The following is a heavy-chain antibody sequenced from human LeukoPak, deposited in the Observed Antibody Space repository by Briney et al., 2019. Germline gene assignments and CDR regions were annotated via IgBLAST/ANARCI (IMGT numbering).Heavy chain of an antibody. D-gene: IGHD5-18*01. CDR3: ARPIRGYSYGYDAFDI. V-gene: IGHV3-21*01. Sequence: RPGGSLRLSCAASGFTFSSYSMNWVRQAPGKGLEWVSSISSSSSYIYYADSVKGRFTISRDNAKNSLYLQMNSLRAEDTAVYYCARPIRGYSYGYDAFDIWGQGTMVTVSS. CDR1: GFTFSSYS. CDR2: ISSSSSYI. J-gene: IGHJ3*02.